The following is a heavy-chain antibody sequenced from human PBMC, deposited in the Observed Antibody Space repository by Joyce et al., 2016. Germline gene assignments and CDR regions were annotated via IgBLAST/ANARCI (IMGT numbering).Heavy chain of an antibody. J-gene: IGHJ5*02. Sequence: EVQLLESGGGLVQPGGSLRLSCAASGFTFVGYAMSWVRQAPGKGLEWVSAIGAGSRGTHYADSGRGRFTISRDDSDNSLYLHMSGLRSDDTAVYYCVRPRVAVAGTRWFDPWGQGTLVTVSS. V-gene: IGHV3-23*01. D-gene: IGHD6-13*01. CDR3: VRPRVAVAGTRWFDP. CDR2: IGAGSRGT. CDR1: GFTFVGYA.